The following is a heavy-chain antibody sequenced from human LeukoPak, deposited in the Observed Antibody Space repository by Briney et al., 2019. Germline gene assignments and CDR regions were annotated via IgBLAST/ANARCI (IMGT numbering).Heavy chain of an antibody. CDR3: ARDRGWQQFDY. D-gene: IGHD5-24*01. J-gene: IGHJ4*01. V-gene: IGHV3-48*01. CDR1: GFTFNRYS. CDR2: ISSSGTTI. Sequence: GGSLRLSCAASGFTFNRYSMNWVRQAPGKGLEWISYISSSGTTIYYADSVQGRFIISRDNARNSLYLQMNSLRAEDTGVYFCARDRGWQQFDYWGQGTLVTVSS.